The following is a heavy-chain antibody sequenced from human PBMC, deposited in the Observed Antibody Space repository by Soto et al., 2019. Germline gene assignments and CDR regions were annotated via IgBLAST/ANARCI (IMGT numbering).Heavy chain of an antibody. CDR1: GFTFSDYY. CDR2: ISSSSSYT. V-gene: IGHV3-11*06. Sequence: GGSLRLSCAASGFTFSDYYMGWIRQAPGKGLEWVSYISSSSSYTNYADSVKGRFTISRDNAKNSLYLQMNSLRAEDTAVYYCARDRTYGSGSYYNDYWGQGTLVTAPQ. CDR3: ARDRTYGSGSYYNDY. J-gene: IGHJ4*02. D-gene: IGHD3-10*01.